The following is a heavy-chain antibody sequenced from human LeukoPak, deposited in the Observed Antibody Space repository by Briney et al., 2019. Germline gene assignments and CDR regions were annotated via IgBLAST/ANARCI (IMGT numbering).Heavy chain of an antibody. CDR1: GYTFTSYY. CDR3: ARSRGITIFGVVIPQPLDV. V-gene: IGHV1-46*03. D-gene: IGHD3-3*01. CDR2: IKPSGGST. Sequence: SSVKVSYKASGYTFTSYYMHWVRQAPGQGLEWMGIIKPSGGSTSYAQKFQGRVTMTRDTSTSTVYMELSSLRSEDTAVYYCARSRGITIFGVVIPQPLDVWGKGTTVTVSS. J-gene: IGHJ6*04.